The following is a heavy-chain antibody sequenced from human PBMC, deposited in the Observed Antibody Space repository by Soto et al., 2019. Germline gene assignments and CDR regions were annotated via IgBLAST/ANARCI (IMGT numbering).Heavy chain of an antibody. V-gene: IGHV3-23*01. CDR1: GFTFSSYA. J-gene: IGHJ6*03. Sequence: GGSLRLSCAASGFTFSSYAMSWVRQAPGKGLEWVSAISGSGGSTYYADSVKGXXXXXXXXXXXXXXXXXXXXXXXDXXXXXXXXXXXXXXVPAAPFYYYYYMDVWGKGTTVTVSS. CDR2: ISGSGGST. D-gene: IGHD2-2*01. CDR3: XXXXXXXXVPAAPFYYYYYMDV.